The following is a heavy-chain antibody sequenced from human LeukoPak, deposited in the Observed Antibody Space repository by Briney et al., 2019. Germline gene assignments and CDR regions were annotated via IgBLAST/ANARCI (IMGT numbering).Heavy chain of an antibody. D-gene: IGHD6-13*01. V-gene: IGHV3-30*02. Sequence: PGGSLRLSCAASGFTFSSYGMHWVRQAPGKGLEWVAFIRYDGSNKYYADSVKGRFTISSDNSKNTLYLQMNSLRAEDTAVYYCAKALSSSWSFDYWGQGTLVTVSS. CDR1: GFTFSSYG. CDR3: AKALSSSWSFDY. J-gene: IGHJ4*02. CDR2: IRYDGSNK.